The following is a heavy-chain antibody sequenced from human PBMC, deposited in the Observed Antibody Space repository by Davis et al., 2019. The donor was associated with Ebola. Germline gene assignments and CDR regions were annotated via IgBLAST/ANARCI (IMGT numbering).Heavy chain of an antibody. CDR1: GYTFTSYA. Sequence: SVKVSCKASGYTFTSYAISWVRQAPGQGLEWMGGIIPIFGTANYAQKFQGRVTITADKSTSKAYMELSSLRSEDTAVYYCAARAVRYFEVEDGMDVWGQGTTVTVSS. J-gene: IGHJ6*02. CDR2: IIPIFGTA. CDR3: AARAVRYFEVEDGMDV. D-gene: IGHD3-9*01. V-gene: IGHV1-69*06.